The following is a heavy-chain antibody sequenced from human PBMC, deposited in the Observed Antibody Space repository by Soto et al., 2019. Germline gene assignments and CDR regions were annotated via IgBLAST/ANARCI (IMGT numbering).Heavy chain of an antibody. CDR1: GGSIISDY. D-gene: IGHD5-18*01. CDR2: IYYSGST. V-gene: IGHV4-59*08. Sequence: SETLSLTCTVSGGSIISDYWSWIRQPPGKGLEWIGFIYYSGSTSYNPSLKSRVTISVGTSKNQFSLKLNSVTAADTAVYYCATSYNYGILDYWGQGTLVTVSS. CDR3: ATSYNYGILDY. J-gene: IGHJ4*02.